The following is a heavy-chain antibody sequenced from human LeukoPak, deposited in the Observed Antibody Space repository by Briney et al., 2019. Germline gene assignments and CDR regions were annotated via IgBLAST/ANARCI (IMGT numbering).Heavy chain of an antibody. D-gene: IGHD3-10*01. V-gene: IGHV3-64*02. Sequence: GGSLRLSCAASGFTFSEYNMHWVRQAPGKGLGYVSAISTNGGTTHYADSVKGRFTISRDDSKSTLDLQMGSLRPEDMAVYYCARGFRFYGSGIDCWGQGTLVTV. J-gene: IGHJ4*02. CDR2: ISTNGGTT. CDR3: ARGFRFYGSGIDC. CDR1: GFTFSEYN.